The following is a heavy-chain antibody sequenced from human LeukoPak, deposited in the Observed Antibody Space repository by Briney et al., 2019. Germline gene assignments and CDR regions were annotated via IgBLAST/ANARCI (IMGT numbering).Heavy chain of an antibody. V-gene: IGHV1-8*01. J-gene: IGHJ4*02. D-gene: IGHD3-10*01. CDR1: GYTFTSYD. CDR2: MNPNSGNT. Sequence: ASVKVSCKASGYTFTSYDINWVRQATGQGLEWMGWMNPNSGNTGYAQKFQGRVTMTRNTSISTAYMALSSLRSEDTAVYYCARGYYGSESYFYWGQRTLVTVSS. CDR3: ARGYYGSESYFY.